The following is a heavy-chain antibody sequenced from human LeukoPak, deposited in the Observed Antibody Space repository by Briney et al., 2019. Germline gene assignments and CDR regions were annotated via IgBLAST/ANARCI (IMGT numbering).Heavy chain of an antibody. Sequence: GGSLRLSCAASGFTFSSYSMNWVRQAPGKGLEWVSYISSSSSTIYYADSVKGRFTISRDNAKNSLYLQMNSPRAEDTAVYYCARGIAAAVYDAFDIWGQGTMVTVSS. CDR3: ARGIAAAVYDAFDI. CDR2: ISSSSSTI. V-gene: IGHV3-48*04. D-gene: IGHD6-13*01. CDR1: GFTFSSYS. J-gene: IGHJ3*02.